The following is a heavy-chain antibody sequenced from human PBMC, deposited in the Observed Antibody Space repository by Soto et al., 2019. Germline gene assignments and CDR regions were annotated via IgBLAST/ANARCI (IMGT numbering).Heavy chain of an antibody. CDR1: GGSISSGGYY. CDR2: IYYSGST. D-gene: IGHD6-6*01. V-gene: IGHV4-31*03. J-gene: IGHJ6*03. Sequence: SETLSLTCTVSGGSISSGGYYWSWIRQHPGKGLEWIGYIYYSGSTYYNPSLKSRVTISVDTSKNQFSLKLSSVTAADTAVYYCARGTFIAARPRWQDYYYYYMDVWGKGTTVTVSS. CDR3: ARGTFIAARPRWQDYYYYYMDV.